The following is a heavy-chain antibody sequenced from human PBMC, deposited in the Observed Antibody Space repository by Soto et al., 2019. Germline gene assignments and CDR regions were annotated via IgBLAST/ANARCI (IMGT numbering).Heavy chain of an antibody. V-gene: IGHV4-39*01. D-gene: IGHD2-2*01. CDR2: ISYSGST. Sequence: SETLSLTCTVSGGSISSSSYYWGWIRQPPGKGLEWIGSISYSGSTYYNPSLKSRVTMSIDTSKNQFSLKLSSVTAADTAVYYCARLHGYCISTSCYGYYGMDVWGQGTTVTVSS. J-gene: IGHJ6*02. CDR1: GGSISSSSYY. CDR3: ARLHGYCISTSCYGYYGMDV.